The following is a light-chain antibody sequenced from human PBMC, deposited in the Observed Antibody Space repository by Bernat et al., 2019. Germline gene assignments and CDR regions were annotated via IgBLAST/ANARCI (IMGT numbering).Light chain of an antibody. CDR1: QGISSY. V-gene: IGKV1-8*01. Sequence: AIRMTQSPSSFSASTGDRVAITCRASQGISSYLAWYQQNPGKAPKLLIYAASTLQRGVPSRSSGSGSGTDLTLTIGCLQSEDFATYYCKQYYTYPYTFGQGTKLEIK. J-gene: IGKJ2*01. CDR3: KQYYTYPYT. CDR2: AAS.